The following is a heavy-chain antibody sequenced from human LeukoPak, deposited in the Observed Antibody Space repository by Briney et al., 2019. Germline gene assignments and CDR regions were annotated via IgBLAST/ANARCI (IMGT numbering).Heavy chain of an antibody. J-gene: IGHJ3*02. CDR3: AREDRPDVAGGAFDI. D-gene: IGHD1-14*01. V-gene: IGHV3-30*03. CDR1: GFTFSSYG. CDR2: ISYDGSNK. Sequence: GGSLRLSCAASGFTFSSYGMHWVRQAPGKGLEWVAVISYDGSNKYYADSVKGRFTISRDNSKNTLYLQMNSLRAEDTAVYYCAREDRPDVAGGAFDIWGQGTMVTVSS.